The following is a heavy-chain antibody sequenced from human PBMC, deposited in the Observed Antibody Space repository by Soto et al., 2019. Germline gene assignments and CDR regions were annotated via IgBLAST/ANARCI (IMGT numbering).Heavy chain of an antibody. CDR2: ISSSVIYI. D-gene: IGHD6-13*01. CDR1: GFTFSSHN. Sequence: WGSLRLSCAASGFTFSSHNMNCVRQAPWKGLEWVSSISSSVIYIDYADSVKGRFTISRDNSKNTLYLQMNSLRAEDTAVYYCARVLTPPLSLYSSSWSGNFDYWGQGTLVTVSS. J-gene: IGHJ4*02. CDR3: ARVLTPPLSLYSSSWSGNFDY. V-gene: IGHV3-21*01.